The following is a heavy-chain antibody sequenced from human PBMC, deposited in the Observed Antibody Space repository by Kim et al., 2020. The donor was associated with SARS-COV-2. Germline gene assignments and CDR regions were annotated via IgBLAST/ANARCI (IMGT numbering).Heavy chain of an antibody. D-gene: IGHD6-19*01. V-gene: IGHV3-21*01. CDR3: ARASTPSIAVAGTQVYYYYYYGMDV. CDR1: GFTFSSYS. Sequence: GGSLRLSCAASGFTFSSYSMNWVRQAPGKGLEWVSSISSSSSYIYYADSVKGRFTISRDNAKNSLYLQMNSLRAEDTAVYYCARASTPSIAVAGTQVYYYYYYGMDVWGQGTTVTVSS. J-gene: IGHJ6*02. CDR2: ISSSSSYI.